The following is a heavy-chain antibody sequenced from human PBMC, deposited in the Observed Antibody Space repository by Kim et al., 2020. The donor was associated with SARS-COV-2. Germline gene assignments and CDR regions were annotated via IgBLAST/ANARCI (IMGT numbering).Heavy chain of an antibody. CDR1: GGSFSGYY. CDR3: ARGISRGYSYGPYYFDY. CDR2: INHSGST. D-gene: IGHD5-18*01. J-gene: IGHJ4*02. Sequence: SETLSLTCAVYGGSFSGYYWSWIRQPPGKGLEWIGEINHSGSTNYNPSLKSRVTISVDTSKNQFPLKLSSVTAADTAVYYCARGISRGYSYGPYYFDYWGQGTLVTVSS. V-gene: IGHV4-34*01.